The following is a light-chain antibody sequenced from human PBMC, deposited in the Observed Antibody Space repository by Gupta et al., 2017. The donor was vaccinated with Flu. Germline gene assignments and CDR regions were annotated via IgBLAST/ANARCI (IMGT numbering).Light chain of an antibody. CDR3: QQYFTFPMT. CDR2: KAS. V-gene: IGKV1-5*03. Sequence: DIQMTQSPYTLSASLGDIVTITCRASQSVSSFVAWYQQKPGKPPDLLIYKASKLQNGVPAKFSGSGSGTQFTLTISRLQADDFATYYCQQYFTFPMTFGQGTKVDI. J-gene: IGKJ1*01. CDR1: QSVSSF.